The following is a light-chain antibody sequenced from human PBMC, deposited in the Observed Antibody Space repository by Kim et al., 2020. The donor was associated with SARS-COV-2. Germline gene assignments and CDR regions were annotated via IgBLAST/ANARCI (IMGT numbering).Light chain of an antibody. V-gene: IGKV1-17*01. CDR2: GAP. CDR3: LQHSTYPIT. CDR1: QDIRND. J-gene: IGKJ5*01. Sequence: ASVGDRVTITCRASQDIRNDLGWYQQNPGRAPKRLIYGAPSLQSGVPSRFSGSGSGTEFTLTISSVQPEDFATYFCLQHSTYPITLGQGTRLEIK.